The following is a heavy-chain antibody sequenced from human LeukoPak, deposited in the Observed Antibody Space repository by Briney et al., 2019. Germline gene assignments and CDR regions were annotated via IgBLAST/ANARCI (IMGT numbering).Heavy chain of an antibody. CDR1: GFTFTNYA. V-gene: IGHV3-23*01. D-gene: IGHD2-15*01. Sequence: QTGGSLRLSCAASGFTFTNYAMTWVRQAPGKGLEWVSGISGRGGSAYYADSVNGRFTISRDNSKNTMYLQMSSLRAEDTAIYYCAKEYCSGENCHSYGMDVWGQGTTVTVSS. J-gene: IGHJ6*02. CDR3: AKEYCSGENCHSYGMDV. CDR2: ISGRGGSA.